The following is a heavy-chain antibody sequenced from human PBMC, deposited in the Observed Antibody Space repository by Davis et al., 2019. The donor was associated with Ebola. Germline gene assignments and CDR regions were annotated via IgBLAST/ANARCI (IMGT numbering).Heavy chain of an antibody. Sequence: GESLKISCAASGFTFSGSAMHCVRQASGKGLEWVGRIRSKANSYATAYAASVKGRFTISRDDSKNTAYLQMNSLKTEDTAVYYCTSVDYGDSESWGQGTLVTVSS. D-gene: IGHD4-17*01. J-gene: IGHJ5*02. CDR2: IRSKANSYAT. V-gene: IGHV3-73*01. CDR1: GFTFSGSA. CDR3: TSVDYGDSES.